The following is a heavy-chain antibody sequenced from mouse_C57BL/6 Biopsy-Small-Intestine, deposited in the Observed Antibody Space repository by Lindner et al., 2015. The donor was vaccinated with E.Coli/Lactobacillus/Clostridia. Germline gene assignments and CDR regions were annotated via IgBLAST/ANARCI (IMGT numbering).Heavy chain of an antibody. D-gene: IGHD1-1*01. Sequence: SGPELVKPGASVKISCKASGYSFTSYYIHWVKQRPGQGLEWIGWIYPGSGNTKYNEKFKGKATLTADTSSSTAYMQLSSLTSEDSAVYYCAREDYGSSLWYFDVWGTGTTVTVSS. CDR3: AREDYGSSLWYFDV. V-gene: IGHV1-66*01. J-gene: IGHJ1*03. CDR1: GYSFTSYY. CDR2: IYPGSGNT.